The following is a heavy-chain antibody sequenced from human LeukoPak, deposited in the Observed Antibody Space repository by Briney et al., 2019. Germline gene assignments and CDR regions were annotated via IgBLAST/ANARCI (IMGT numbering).Heavy chain of an antibody. CDR1: GFTFSSYG. D-gene: IGHD6-13*01. Sequence: GGSLRLSCAASGFTFSSYGMHWVRQAPGKGLEWVAVISYDGSNKYYADSVRGRFTISRDDSKNTLYLQMNSLRAEDTAVYYCAKGNNSSSWYYFDYWGQGTLVTVPS. J-gene: IGHJ4*02. CDR3: AKGNNSSSWYYFDY. V-gene: IGHV3-30*18. CDR2: ISYDGSNK.